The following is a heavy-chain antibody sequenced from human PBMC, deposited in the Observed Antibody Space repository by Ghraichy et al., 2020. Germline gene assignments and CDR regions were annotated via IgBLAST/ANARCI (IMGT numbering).Heavy chain of an antibody. Sequence: LSLTCAASGFTFSSFAMSWVRQAPGKGLEWVSSMSGSGSMTYHAESAKGRFTISRDNAKNTLYLQVNSLRAEDTAVYYCARVAVGATRAWFDPWGQGTLVTVSS. J-gene: IGHJ5*02. CDR1: GFTFSSFA. V-gene: IGHV3-23*01. CDR2: MSGSGSMT. CDR3: ARVAVGATRAWFDP. D-gene: IGHD1-26*01.